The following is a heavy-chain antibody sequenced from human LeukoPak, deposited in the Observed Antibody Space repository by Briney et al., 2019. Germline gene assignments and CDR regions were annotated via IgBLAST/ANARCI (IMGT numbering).Heavy chain of an antibody. Sequence: PGRSLRLSCAASGFTFSSYAMHWVRQAPGKGLEWVAVISYDGSNKYYADSVKGRFTISRDNSKNTLYLQMNSLRAEDTAVYYCARGFGGPIFGVVASWGQGTLVTVSS. V-gene: IGHV3-30-3*01. D-gene: IGHD3-3*01. J-gene: IGHJ5*02. CDR2: ISYDGSNK. CDR1: GFTFSSYA. CDR3: ARGFGGPIFGVVAS.